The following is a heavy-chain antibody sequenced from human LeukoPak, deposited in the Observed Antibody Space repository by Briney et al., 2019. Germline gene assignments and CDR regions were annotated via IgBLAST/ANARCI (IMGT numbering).Heavy chain of an antibody. CDR2: IYTSGST. Sequence: PSETLSLTCTVSGGSISSGSYYWSWIRQPAGKGLEWIGRIYTSGSTNYNPSLKSRVTISVDTPKNQFSLKLSSVTAADTAVYYCAREGPRYGAFDIWGQGTMVTVSS. J-gene: IGHJ3*02. CDR1: GGSISSGSYY. D-gene: IGHD1-1*01. V-gene: IGHV4-61*02. CDR3: AREGPRYGAFDI.